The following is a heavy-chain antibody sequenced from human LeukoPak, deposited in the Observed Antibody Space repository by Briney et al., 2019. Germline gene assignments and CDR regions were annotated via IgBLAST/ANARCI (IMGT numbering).Heavy chain of an antibody. V-gene: IGHV3-23*01. CDR1: GFSFRSNA. D-gene: IGHD3-3*01. Sequence: PGGPLSLSCEAPGFSFRSNAMSWVRQAPGKGLEWASVFSGSGGSTYYADSVKGRFTISRDNSKNTLYLQMNSLRAEDTAVYYCAKGRRITIPSDWFDPWGQGTLVTVSS. CDR2: FSGSGGST. J-gene: IGHJ5*02. CDR3: AKGRRITIPSDWFDP.